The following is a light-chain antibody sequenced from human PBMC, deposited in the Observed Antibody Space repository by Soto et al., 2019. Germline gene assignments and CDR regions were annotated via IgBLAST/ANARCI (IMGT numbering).Light chain of an antibody. V-gene: IGKV1-9*01. Sequence: DIPLTQSPSFLSASVGDRVTISCRASQGISDYLAWYQQKPGKAPKLLIYGASTLQSGVPSRFSGSASGTEFTLTISSLQPEDFATYFCQQFNAYQLTFGGGTKLEIK. CDR2: GAS. CDR1: QGISDY. CDR3: QQFNAYQLT. J-gene: IGKJ4*01.